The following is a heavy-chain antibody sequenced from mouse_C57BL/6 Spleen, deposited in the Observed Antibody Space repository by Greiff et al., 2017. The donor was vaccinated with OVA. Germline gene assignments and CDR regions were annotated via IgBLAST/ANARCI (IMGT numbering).Heavy chain of an antibody. CDR3: ARCYYGSSYWYFDV. CDR2: IDPANGNT. J-gene: IGHJ1*03. D-gene: IGHD1-1*01. CDR1: GFNIQNTY. Sequence: VQLQQSVAELVRPGASVKLSCTASGFNIQNTYMHWVKQRPEQGLEWIGRIDPANGNTKYAPKFQGKATITADTSSNTAYLQLSSLTSEDTAIYYCARCYYGSSYWYFDVWGTGTTVTVSS. V-gene: IGHV14-3*01.